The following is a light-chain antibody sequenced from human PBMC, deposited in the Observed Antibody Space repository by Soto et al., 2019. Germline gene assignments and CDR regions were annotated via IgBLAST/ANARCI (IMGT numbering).Light chain of an antibody. CDR1: QGIKEY. J-gene: IGKJ1*01. CDR2: AAS. Sequence: QMTQSPSSLSASLGDRVTIACRASQGIKEYVAWYQQKPGIGPKLLIYAASTLQSGVPSRFSGSGSGTDFTLTISSLQPEDVATYYCQKYDSAPWAFGQGTKVEIK. CDR3: QKYDSAPWA. V-gene: IGKV1-27*01.